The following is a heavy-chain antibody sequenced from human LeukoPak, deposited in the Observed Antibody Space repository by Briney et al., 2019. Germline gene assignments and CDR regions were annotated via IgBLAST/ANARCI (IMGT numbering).Heavy chain of an antibody. CDR1: GYIFTNYH. D-gene: IGHD2-15*01. Sequence: ASVKVSCKASGYIFTNYHMHWVRQAPGKGLEWMGGFDPEDGETIYAQKFQGRVTMTEDTSTDTAYMELSSLRSEDTAVYYCATDLPTVVVVAGLAFDIWGQGTMVTVSS. CDR2: FDPEDGET. CDR3: ATDLPTVVVVAGLAFDI. V-gene: IGHV1-24*01. J-gene: IGHJ3*02.